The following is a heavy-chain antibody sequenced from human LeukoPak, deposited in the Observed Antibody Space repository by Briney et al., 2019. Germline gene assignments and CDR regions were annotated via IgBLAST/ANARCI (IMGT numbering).Heavy chain of an antibody. CDR3: ARFSRVQSSF. Sequence: PGGSLRLSCAASGFIFSNYWMSWVRQAPGKGLEWVANIKQDGSDKQYVDSIKGRFTITRDNARNTLYLQMDSLRVEDTAIYYCARFSRVQSSFWGQGTLVTVSS. D-gene: IGHD4/OR15-4a*01. CDR2: IKQDGSDK. J-gene: IGHJ4*02. V-gene: IGHV3-7*01. CDR1: GFIFSNYW.